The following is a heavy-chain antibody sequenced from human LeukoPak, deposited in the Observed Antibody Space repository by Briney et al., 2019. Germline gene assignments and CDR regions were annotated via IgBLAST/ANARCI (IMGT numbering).Heavy chain of an antibody. CDR3: ARAPYGYCSSTSCSPYWYFDL. CDR2: IYTSGST. Sequence: SQTLSLTCTVSGGSISSGSYYWSWIRQPAGKGLEWIGCIYTSGSTNYNPSLKSRVTISVDTSKNQFSLKLSSVTAADTAVYYCARAPYGYCSSTSCSPYWYFDLWGRGTLVTVSS. D-gene: IGHD2-2*03. CDR1: GGSISSGSYY. V-gene: IGHV4-61*02. J-gene: IGHJ2*01.